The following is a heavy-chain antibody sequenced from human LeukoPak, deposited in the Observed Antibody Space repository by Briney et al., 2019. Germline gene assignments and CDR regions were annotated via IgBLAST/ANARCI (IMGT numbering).Heavy chain of an antibody. CDR1: GFTFTTYG. Sequence: GGSLRLSCAASGFTFTTYGMSWVRQAPGKGLEWVSAISGGGDSTYYADSVKGRFTISRDNSKNTLYLQLNSLRAEDTAIYYCAKSGGGSGTNYWGQGTLVTVSS. CDR2: ISGGGDST. CDR3: AKSGGGSGTNY. J-gene: IGHJ4*02. D-gene: IGHD3-10*01. V-gene: IGHV3-23*01.